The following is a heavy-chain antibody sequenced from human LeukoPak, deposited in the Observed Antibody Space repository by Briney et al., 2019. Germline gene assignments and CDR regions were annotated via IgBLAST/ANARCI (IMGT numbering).Heavy chain of an antibody. J-gene: IGHJ5*02. CDR1: GFTFSNAW. V-gene: IGHV3-15*05. CDR3: TTVGVATSGLFGP. Sequence: GGSLRLSCAASGFTFSNAWMTWVRQAPGKGLEWVGRIKNKPDGGTTDYAAPVKGRFTISRDDSINTLHLQMNSLKTEDTAFYYCTTVGVATSGLFGPWGQGTLVTVSS. D-gene: IGHD5-12*01. CDR2: IKNKPDGGTT.